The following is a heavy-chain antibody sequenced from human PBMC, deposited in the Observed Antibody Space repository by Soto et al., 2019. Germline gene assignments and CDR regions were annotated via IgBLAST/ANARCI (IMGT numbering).Heavy chain of an antibody. CDR1: GYTFSNFW. Sequence: PGGSLRLSCAASGYTFSNFWMHWVRQVPGKGLVWVSRINSDGSSTTYADSVKGRFTISRDNAKNTLFLQMNSLRVEDTAVYHCAKGGHWLVQSYFDYWGQGTLVTVSS. D-gene: IGHD6-19*01. CDR2: INSDGSST. J-gene: IGHJ4*02. CDR3: AKGGHWLVQSYFDY. V-gene: IGHV3-74*03.